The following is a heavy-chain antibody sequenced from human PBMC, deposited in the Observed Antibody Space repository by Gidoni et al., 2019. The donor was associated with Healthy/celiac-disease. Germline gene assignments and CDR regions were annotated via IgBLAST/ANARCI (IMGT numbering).Heavy chain of an antibody. CDR1: GGTFSSYA. J-gene: IGHJ3*02. V-gene: IGHV1-69*04. Sequence: QVQLVQSGAEVKKPGSSVKVSCKASGGTFSSYAISWVRQAPGQGLEWMGRIIPILGIANYAQKFQGRVTITADKSTSTAYMELSSLRSEDTAVYYCARDRVGATSIDDIWGQGTMVTVSS. CDR3: ARDRVGATSIDDI. D-gene: IGHD1-26*01. CDR2: IIPILGIA.